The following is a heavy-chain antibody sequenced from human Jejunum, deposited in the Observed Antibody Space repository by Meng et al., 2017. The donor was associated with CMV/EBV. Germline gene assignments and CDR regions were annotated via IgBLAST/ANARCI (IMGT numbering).Heavy chain of an antibody. CDR3: AREVGAQDY. CDR1: GFNFSSYW. CDR2: INSDGSST. D-gene: IGHD6-6*01. V-gene: IGHV3-74*01. Sequence: GQAVVSGGGLVQPGGSLGLSCATSGFNFSSYWRQWVRQAPGKGLVCVSRINSDGSSTSYADSVKGRFTISRDNAKNTLYLQMNSLRAEDTAVYYCAREVGAQDYWGQGTLVTVSS. J-gene: IGHJ4*02.